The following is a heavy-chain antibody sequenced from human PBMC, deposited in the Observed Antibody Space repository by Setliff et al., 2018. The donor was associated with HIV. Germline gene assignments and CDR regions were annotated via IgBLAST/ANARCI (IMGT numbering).Heavy chain of an antibody. D-gene: IGHD3-22*01. CDR3: ARDSLAYYDSSGYYPLDY. V-gene: IGHV1-2*06. J-gene: IGHJ4*02. CDR1: GGTFNSYA. CDR2: INPNSGGT. Sequence: GASVKVSCKASGGTFNSYAISWVRQAPGQGLEWMGRINPNSGGTNYAQKFQGRVTMTRDTSISTAYMELSRLRSDDTAVYYCARDSLAYYDSSGYYPLDYWGQGTLVTVSS.